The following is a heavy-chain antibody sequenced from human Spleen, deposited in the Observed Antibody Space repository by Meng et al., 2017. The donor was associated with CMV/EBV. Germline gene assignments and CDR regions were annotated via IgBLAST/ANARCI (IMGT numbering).Heavy chain of an antibody. D-gene: IGHD2-2*01. CDR2: MYSGGSST. V-gene: IGHV3-23*03. CDR3: AKCSSTSCRYFDY. Sequence: GESLKISCAASGFTFSSDWMSWVRQAPGKGLEWVSVMYSGGSSTFYADSVQGRFTISRDESKNTLYLQMNSLRAEDTALYYCAKCSSTSCRYFDYWGQGTLVTVSS. J-gene: IGHJ4*02. CDR1: GFTFSSDW.